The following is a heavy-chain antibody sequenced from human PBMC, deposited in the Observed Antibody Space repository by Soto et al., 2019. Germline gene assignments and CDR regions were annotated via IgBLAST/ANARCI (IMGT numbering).Heavy chain of an antibody. D-gene: IGHD3-10*01. V-gene: IGHV1-69*13. CDR1: GGTFSSYA. Sequence: GASVKVSCNASGGTFSSYAISWVRQAPGQGLEWMGGIIPIFGTANYAQKFQGRVTITADESTSTAYMELSSLRSEDTAVYYCARDALGTMVRGVIIGSPHYGMDVWGQGTTVTVSS. J-gene: IGHJ6*02. CDR3: ARDALGTMVRGVIIGSPHYGMDV. CDR2: IIPIFGTA.